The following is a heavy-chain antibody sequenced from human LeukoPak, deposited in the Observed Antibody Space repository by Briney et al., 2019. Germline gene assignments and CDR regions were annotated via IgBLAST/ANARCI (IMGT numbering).Heavy chain of an antibody. CDR2: IYYSGST. CDR1: GGSISPYY. Sequence: SETLSLTCTISGGSISPYYWSWIRLPPGKGLEWIGYIYYSGSTNYNPSLKSRVTMSVDTSKNQFSLRLSSVTAADTAVYYCARHDSTGYYHWGQGTLVTVSS. D-gene: IGHD3-22*01. J-gene: IGHJ5*02. V-gene: IGHV4-59*01. CDR3: ARHDSTGYYH.